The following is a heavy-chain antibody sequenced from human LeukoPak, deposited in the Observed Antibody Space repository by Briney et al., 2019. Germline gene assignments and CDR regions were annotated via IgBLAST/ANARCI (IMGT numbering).Heavy chain of an antibody. D-gene: IGHD6-13*01. V-gene: IGHV3-33*01. CDR3: ARGQPPSYYDMDV. CDR1: GFTCSSYV. J-gene: IGHJ6*02. Sequence: PGRSLRHSRAASGFTCSSYVMHWVRQAPGKGLEWLAVIWSDGSTKYYADSVKGRFTISRDNSKNTLYLQRNSLRAEDTAVYYCARGQPPSYYDMDVWGQGTTVTVSS. CDR2: IWSDGSTK.